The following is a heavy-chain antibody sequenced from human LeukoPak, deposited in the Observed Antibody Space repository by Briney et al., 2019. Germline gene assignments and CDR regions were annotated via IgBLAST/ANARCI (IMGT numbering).Heavy chain of an antibody. CDR1: GFTFSSYA. CDR2: ISYDGSNK. Sequence: GGSLRLSCAASGFTFSSYAMHWVRQAPGKGLEWVAVISYDGSNKYYADSVKGRFTISRDNSKNPLYLQMNSLRAEDTAVYYCARELGQWLAESWFDPWGQGTLVTVSS. D-gene: IGHD6-19*01. J-gene: IGHJ5*02. V-gene: IGHV3-30-3*01. CDR3: ARELGQWLAESWFDP.